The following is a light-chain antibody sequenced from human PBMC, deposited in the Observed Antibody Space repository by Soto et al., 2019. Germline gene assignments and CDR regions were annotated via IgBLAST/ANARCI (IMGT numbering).Light chain of an antibody. Sequence: SYELTQPPSVSVAPGQTARISCGGNKIETKTVFWYQQKPGQAPVVVVSDDSVRPSGIPERFSGSNSGGTATLSIIGVEAGDEAQYYCKVWDSLSDHHVFGPGTKVTV. CDR3: KVWDSLSDHHV. CDR2: DDS. CDR1: KIETKT. J-gene: IGLJ1*01. V-gene: IGLV3-21*02.